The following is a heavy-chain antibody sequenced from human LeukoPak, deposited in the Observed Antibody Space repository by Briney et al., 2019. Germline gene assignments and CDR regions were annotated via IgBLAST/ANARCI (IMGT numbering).Heavy chain of an antibody. Sequence: GGSLRLSCAASGFAISANYMTWVRQSPGKGLDWVSLIYSAGSADYADSVKGRFTISKDNSTNTVFLQLNSLRAEYTAMYYCASLYCSRGSCAFDVWGQGTLVTVSS. V-gene: IGHV3-66*01. CDR3: ASLYCSRGSCAFDV. CDR1: GFAISANY. CDR2: IYSAGSA. D-gene: IGHD2-15*01. J-gene: IGHJ5*02.